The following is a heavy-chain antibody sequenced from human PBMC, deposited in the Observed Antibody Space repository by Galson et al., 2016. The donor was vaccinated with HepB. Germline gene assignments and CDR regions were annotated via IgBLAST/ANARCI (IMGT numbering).Heavy chain of an antibody. CDR1: GGSLSSSTYY. J-gene: IGHJ5*02. CDR2: FYNTGSGSA. V-gene: IGHV4-39*02. D-gene: IGHD6-13*01. CDR3: AGGTDSTTWYPKWFDP. Sequence: SETLSLTCSVSGGSLSSSTYYWAWIRQPPGKGLEWIGTFYNTGSGSAYYNPSLKSRVTISVGTSKNHFSRKMSSVTAADTAVYYCAGGTDSTTWYPKWFDPWGQGTLVTVFS.